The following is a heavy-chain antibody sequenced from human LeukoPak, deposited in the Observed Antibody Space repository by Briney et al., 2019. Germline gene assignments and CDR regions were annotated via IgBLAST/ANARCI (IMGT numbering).Heavy chain of an antibody. CDR2: ISGGIMINT. V-gene: IGHV3-23*01. CDR3: AKDPVVGAPHVFDI. J-gene: IGHJ3*02. Sequence: GGSLRLSCAASGFTFSTYAMSWVRQAPGKGLEWVAAISGGIMINTYYTDSVKGRFTISRDNSKNTLYLQMDSLRDDDTAVYYCAKDPVVGAPHVFDIWGQGTMVTVSS. D-gene: IGHD3-16*02. CDR1: GFTFSTYA.